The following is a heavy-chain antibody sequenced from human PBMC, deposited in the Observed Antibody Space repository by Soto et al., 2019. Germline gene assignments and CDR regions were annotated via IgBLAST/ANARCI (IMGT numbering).Heavy chain of an antibody. CDR2: IYWDDDK. CDR3: AHRPGGYLSGWDNGYFDY. J-gene: IGHJ4*02. D-gene: IGHD1-26*01. Sequence: QITLNESGPTLVKPTQTLTLTCTFSGFSFSTSQVGVGWIRQPPGKAQEWGALIYWDDDKRYSPSLRNRLSITKDTSNNQVVLTMTNMDPVDTATYYCAHRPGGYLSGWDNGYFDYWGRGALVTVSS. V-gene: IGHV2-5*02. CDR1: GFSFSTSQVG.